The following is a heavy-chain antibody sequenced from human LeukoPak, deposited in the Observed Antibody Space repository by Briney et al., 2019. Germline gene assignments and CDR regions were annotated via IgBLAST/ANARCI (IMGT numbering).Heavy chain of an antibody. J-gene: IGHJ6*03. CDR3: ARHQNSIRYSLLYYYMDV. CDR2: IYPGDSDT. CDR1: GYSFTSYW. D-gene: IGHD2-15*01. V-gene: IGHV5-51*01. Sequence: GESLKISCKGSGYSFTSYWIGWVRQMPGKGLEWMGIIYPGDSDTRYSPSFQGQVTISADKPISTAYLQWSSLKASDTAMYYCARHQNSIRYSLLYYYMDVWGKGTTVTVSS.